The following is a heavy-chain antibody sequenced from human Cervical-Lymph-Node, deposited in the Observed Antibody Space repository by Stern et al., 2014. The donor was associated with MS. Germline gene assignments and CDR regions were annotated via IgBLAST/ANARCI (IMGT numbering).Heavy chain of an antibody. CDR2: IIPIFGTA. D-gene: IGHD3-22*01. CDR1: GGTFSTYG. Sequence: VQLVESGAEVKKPGSSVKVSCKASGGTFSTYGISWVRQAPGQGLEWMGGIIPIFGTANYAQKFQGRVTITADDSTNTAYMELSSLRSEDTAVYYCAREFNSDSSGYYFYYWGQGTLGTGSS. V-gene: IGHV1-69*01. J-gene: IGHJ4*02. CDR3: AREFNSDSSGYYFYY.